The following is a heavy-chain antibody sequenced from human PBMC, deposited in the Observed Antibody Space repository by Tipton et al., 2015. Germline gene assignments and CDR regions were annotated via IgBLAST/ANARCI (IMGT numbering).Heavy chain of an antibody. D-gene: IGHD6-19*01. CDR1: GGSISSGKYY. V-gene: IGHV4-31*03. Sequence: TLSLTCTVSGGSISSGKYYWSWIRQHPGKGLEWIGYIYYSGNTYYNPSLKSRVTISVDTSKSQFSLKLTSVTAADTAVYYCGRVSGRSGWERDYRFIDLWGRGTLVTVSS. CDR2: IYYSGNT. J-gene: IGHJ2*01. CDR3: GRVSGRSGWERDYRFIDL.